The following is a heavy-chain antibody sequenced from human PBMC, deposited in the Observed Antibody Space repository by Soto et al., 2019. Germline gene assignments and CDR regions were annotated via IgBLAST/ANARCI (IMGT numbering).Heavy chain of an antibody. D-gene: IGHD6-13*01. J-gene: IGHJ5*02. V-gene: IGHV3-74*01. Sequence: EVQLVESGGGLVQPGGSLRLSCAASGFTFSSYWMHWVRQAPGKGLVWVSRINSDGSSTSYADSVKGRFTISRDNAKNTLYLQMNSLRAEGTAVYYCARTIVAAAGNNWFDPWGQGTLVTVSS. CDR3: ARTIVAAAGNNWFDP. CDR1: GFTFSSYW. CDR2: INSDGSST.